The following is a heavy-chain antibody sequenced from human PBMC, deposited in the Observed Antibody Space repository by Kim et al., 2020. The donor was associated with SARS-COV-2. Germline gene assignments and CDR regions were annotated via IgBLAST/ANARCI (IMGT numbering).Heavy chain of an antibody. CDR3: ASIKGPSYGNSSSWFEYYYYYYYMDV. CDR1: GFTFSSYD. CDR2: IGTAGDT. V-gene: IGHV3-13*01. J-gene: IGHJ6*03. D-gene: IGHD6-13*01. Sequence: GGSLRLSCAASGFTFSSYDMHWVRQATGKGLEWVSAIGTAGDTYYPGSVKGRFTISRENAKNSLYLQMNSLRAGDTAVYYCASIKGPSYGNSSSWFEYYYYYYYMDVWGKGTTVTVSS.